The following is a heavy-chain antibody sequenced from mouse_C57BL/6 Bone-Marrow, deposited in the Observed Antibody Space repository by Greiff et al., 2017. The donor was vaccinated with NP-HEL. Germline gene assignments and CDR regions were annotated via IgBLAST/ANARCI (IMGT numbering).Heavy chain of an antibody. CDR2: ISSGGDYI. V-gene: IGHV5-9-1*02. Sequence: EVNVVESGEGLVKPGGSLKLSCAASGFTFSSYAMSWVRQTPEKRLEWVAYISSGGDYIYYADTVKGRFTISRDNARNTLYLQMSSLKSEDTAMYYCTRDRGYDGYYFDYWGQGTTLTVSS. CDR1: GFTFSSYA. J-gene: IGHJ2*01. D-gene: IGHD2-3*01. CDR3: TRDRGYDGYYFDY.